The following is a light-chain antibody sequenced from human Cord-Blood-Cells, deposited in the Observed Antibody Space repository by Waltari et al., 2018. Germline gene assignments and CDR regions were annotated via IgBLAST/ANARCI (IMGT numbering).Light chain of an antibody. CDR2: GNN. V-gene: IGLV1-47*01. J-gene: IGLJ3*02. CDR3: AAWDDSLSGWV. CDR1: SSNIGSNY. Sequence: QSVLTQPPSASGTPGQRVTISCSGSSSNIGSNYVYWYQQLPGTAPKLLIHGNNQRPSGVPDRFSGSKSGTSASLAISGLRSADEADYYCAAWDDSLSGWVFGGGTKLTVL.